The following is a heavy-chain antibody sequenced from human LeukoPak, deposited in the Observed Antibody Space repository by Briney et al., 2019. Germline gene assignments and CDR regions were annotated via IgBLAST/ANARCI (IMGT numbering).Heavy chain of an antibody. J-gene: IGHJ6*02. CDR2: ISAYNGNT. V-gene: IGHV1-18*01. D-gene: IGHD3-9*01. CDR3: ARDRVAGFYYYGMDV. Sequence: AASVKVSCKASGGTFSSYGISWVRQAPGQGLEWMGWISAYNGNTNYAQKLQGRVTMTTDTSTSTAYMELRSLRSDDTAVYYCARDRVAGFYYYGMDVWGQGTTVTVSS. CDR1: GGTFSSYG.